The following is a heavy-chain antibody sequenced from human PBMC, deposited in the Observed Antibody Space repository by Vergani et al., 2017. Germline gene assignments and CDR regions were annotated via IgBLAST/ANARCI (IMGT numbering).Heavy chain of an antibody. CDR3: ARVDAAMVGAFYYYYMDG. CDR1: GFTFSSYS. CDR2: ISSSSSTI. D-gene: IGHD5-18*01. Sequence: EVQLVESGGGLVQPGGSLRLSCAASGFTFSSYSMNWVRQAPGKGLEWVSYISSSSSTIYYADSVKGRFTIPRDNAKNSLYLQMNSLRAEDTAVYYCARVDAAMVGAFYYYYMDGWGKGTTVTVSS. J-gene: IGHJ6*03. V-gene: IGHV3-48*01.